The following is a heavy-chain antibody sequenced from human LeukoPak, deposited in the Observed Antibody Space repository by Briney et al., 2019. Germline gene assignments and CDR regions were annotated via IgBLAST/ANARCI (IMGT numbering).Heavy chain of an antibody. CDR3: ASRGYSSSCDV. J-gene: IGHJ6*02. V-gene: IGHV3-48*01. CDR1: GFTFSTYN. CDR2: ITSSSTTI. Sequence: GGSLRLSCAASGFTFSTYNMNWVRQAPGKGLECVSYITSSSTTIYYADSVKGRFTISRDNSKNTLYLQMNSLRAEDTAVYYCASRGYSSSCDVWGQGTTVTVSS. D-gene: IGHD6-6*01.